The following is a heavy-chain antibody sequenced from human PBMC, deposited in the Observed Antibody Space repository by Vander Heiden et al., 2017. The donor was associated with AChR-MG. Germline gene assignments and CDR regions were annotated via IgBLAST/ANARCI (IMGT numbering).Heavy chain of an antibody. CDR2: IIPIFGTA. CDR3: ASKMSITGTLRSPYYYYYYMDV. Sequence: QVQLVQSGAEVKKPGSSVKVSCKASGGTFSSSAISWVRQAPGQGLEWMGGIIPIFGTANYAQKFQGRVTITADKSTSTAYMELSSLRSEDTAVYYCASKMSITGTLRSPYYYYYYMDVWGKGTTVTVSS. D-gene: IGHD1-7*01. CDR1: GGTFSSSA. J-gene: IGHJ6*03. V-gene: IGHV1-69*06.